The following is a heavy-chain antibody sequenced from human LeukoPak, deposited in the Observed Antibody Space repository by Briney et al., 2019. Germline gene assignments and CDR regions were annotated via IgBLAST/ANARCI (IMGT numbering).Heavy chain of an antibody. J-gene: IGHJ4*02. D-gene: IGHD3-9*01. CDR2: IVVGSGNT. CDR3: AAGVLRYFDWLSAFDY. CDR1: GFTFTSSA. V-gene: IGHV1-58*01. Sequence: ASVKVSCKASGFTFTSSAVQWVRQARGQRLEWIGWIVVGSGNTNYAQKFQERVTITRDMSTSTAYMELSSLRSEDTAVYYCAAGVLRYFDWLSAFDYWGQGTLVTVSS.